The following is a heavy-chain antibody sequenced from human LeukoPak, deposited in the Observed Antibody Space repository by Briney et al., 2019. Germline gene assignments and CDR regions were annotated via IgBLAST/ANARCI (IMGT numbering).Heavy chain of an antibody. CDR2: IREERGQE. J-gene: IGHJ6*02. Sequence: PGGSLRLSCVASGLTVSNHWMSWVRQAPGKGLEWVANIREERGQEYYADSVKGRFTISRDNAKNSLYLQMNSLRAEDTAVYYCARDPGSGYFLWGQGTTVTVSS. CDR1: GLTVSNHW. CDR3: ARDPGSGYFL. D-gene: IGHD3-3*01. V-gene: IGHV3-7*01.